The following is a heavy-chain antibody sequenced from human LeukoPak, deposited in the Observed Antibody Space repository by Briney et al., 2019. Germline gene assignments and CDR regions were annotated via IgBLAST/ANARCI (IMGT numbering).Heavy chain of an antibody. D-gene: IGHD5-18*01. CDR3: ARESRGYSYGYTAYNWFDP. CDR1: GGTFSSYT. V-gene: IGHV1-69*04. Sequence: GASVKVSCKASGGTFSSYTISWVRQAPGQGLEWMGRIIPILGIANYAQKFQGRVTITADKSTSTAYMELSSLRSEDTAVYYCARESRGYSYGYTAYNWFDPWGQGTLVTVSS. J-gene: IGHJ5*02. CDR2: IIPILGIA.